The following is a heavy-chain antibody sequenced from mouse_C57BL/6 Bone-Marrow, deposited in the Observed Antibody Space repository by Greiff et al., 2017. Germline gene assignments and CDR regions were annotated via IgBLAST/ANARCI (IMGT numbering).Heavy chain of an antibody. CDR1: GYTFTDYY. J-gene: IGHJ3*01. V-gene: IGHV1-19*01. Sequence: EVQLVESGPVLVKPGASVKMSCKASGYTFTDYYMNWVKQSHGKSLEWIGVINPYNGGTSYNQKFKGKATLTVDKSSSTAYMELNSLTSEDSAVYYGALEGNYYGSSYGFAYWGQGTLVTVSA. CDR3: ALEGNYYGSSYGFAY. D-gene: IGHD1-1*01. CDR2: INPYNGGT.